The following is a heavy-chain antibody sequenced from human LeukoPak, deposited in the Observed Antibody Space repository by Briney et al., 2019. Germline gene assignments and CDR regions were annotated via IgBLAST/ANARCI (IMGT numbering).Heavy chain of an antibody. J-gene: IGHJ4*02. CDR1: GYTFTGYD. D-gene: IGHD6-19*01. CDR2: INPNSGGT. V-gene: IGHV1-2*02. Sequence: ASVKVSCKASGYTFTGYDMHWVRQAPGQGLEWMGWINPNSGGTNYAQKFQGRVTMTRDTSISTAYMDLSRLRSDDTAVYYCARRVHSSLGGGYYFDYWGQGTLVTVSS. CDR3: ARRVHSSLGGGYYFDY.